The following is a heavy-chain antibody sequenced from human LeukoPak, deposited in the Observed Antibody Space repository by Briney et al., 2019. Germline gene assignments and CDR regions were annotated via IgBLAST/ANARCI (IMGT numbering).Heavy chain of an antibody. CDR3: ARGRGIQLWLDY. D-gene: IGHD5-18*01. CDR2: IIPILGTA. V-gene: IGHV1-69*11. J-gene: IGHJ4*02. Sequence: SVKVSCKASGGTFSSYAISWVRQAPGQGLEWMGRIIPILGTANYAQKFQGRVTITTDESTSTAYMELSSLRSEDTAVYYCARGRGIQLWLDYWGQRTLVTVSS. CDR1: GGTFSSYA.